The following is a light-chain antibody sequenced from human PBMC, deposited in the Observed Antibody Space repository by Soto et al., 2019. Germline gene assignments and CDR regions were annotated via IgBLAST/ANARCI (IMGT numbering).Light chain of an antibody. V-gene: IGLV2-23*02. CDR1: SSDVGGYNY. Sequence: QSVLTQPASVSGSPGQSITISCTGTSSDVGGYNYVSWYQQHPGKAPKLMISEVSNRPSGISSRFSGSESGITAFLTISGLQAEDEADYYCCSYAGSSTYVFGTGTKVTVL. CDR3: CSYAGSSTYV. J-gene: IGLJ1*01. CDR2: EVS.